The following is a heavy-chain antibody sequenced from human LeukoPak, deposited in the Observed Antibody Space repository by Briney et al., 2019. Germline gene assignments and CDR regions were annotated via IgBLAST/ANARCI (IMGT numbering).Heavy chain of an antibody. CDR3: AKYRPGTYYRGPGMDV. CDR1: GFTFSSYA. CDR2: TGGDGSRT. V-gene: IGHV3-23*01. Sequence: GGSLRLSCAASGFTFSSYAMSWVREAPGKGLEWVSATGGDGSRTFYADFVKGRFTISRDNSKNTLYLRVDSLRAEDAAVYYCAKYRPGTYYRGPGMDVWGQGTTVTVSS. J-gene: IGHJ6*02. D-gene: IGHD3-10*01.